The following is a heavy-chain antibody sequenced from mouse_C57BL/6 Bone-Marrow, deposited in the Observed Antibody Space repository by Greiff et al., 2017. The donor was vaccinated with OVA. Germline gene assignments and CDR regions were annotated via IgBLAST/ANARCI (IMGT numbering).Heavy chain of an antibody. D-gene: IGHD1-1*01. Sequence: EVKVVESGGGLVKPGGSLKLSCAASGFTFSDYGMHWVRQAPEKGLEWVAYISSGSSTIYYADTVKGRFTISRDNAKNTLFLQMTSLRSEDTAMYYCAGYYYGPGAYWGQGTLVTVSA. CDR3: AGYYYGPGAY. V-gene: IGHV5-17*01. CDR1: GFTFSDYG. J-gene: IGHJ3*01. CDR2: ISSGSSTI.